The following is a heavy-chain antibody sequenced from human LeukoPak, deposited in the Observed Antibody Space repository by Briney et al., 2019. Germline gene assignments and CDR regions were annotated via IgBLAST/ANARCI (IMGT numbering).Heavy chain of an antibody. D-gene: IGHD2-21*02. Sequence: SETLSLTCTVSGGSISSYYWSWIRQPPGKGLEWIGYIYHSGSTNYNPSLKSRVTISVDTPKNQFSLKLSSVTAADTAVYYCARVLCGGDCYSFDYWGQGTLVTVSS. CDR1: GGSISSYY. CDR3: ARVLCGGDCYSFDY. J-gene: IGHJ4*02. V-gene: IGHV4-59*01. CDR2: IYHSGST.